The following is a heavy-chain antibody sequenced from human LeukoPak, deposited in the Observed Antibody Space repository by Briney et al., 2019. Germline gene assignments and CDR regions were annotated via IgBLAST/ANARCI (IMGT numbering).Heavy chain of an antibody. J-gene: IGHJ4*02. CDR1: GGSFSGYY. CDR2: INHSGST. CDR3: ARGAIVLMVYAIRHFDY. V-gene: IGHV4-34*01. D-gene: IGHD2-8*01. Sequence: SETLSVTCAAYGGSFSGYYWSWIRQPPGNGLEWIGEINHSGSTNYNPSLKSRVTISVDTSKNQFTLKLSSVTAADTAVYYCARGAIVLMVYAIRHFDYWGQGTLVTVSS.